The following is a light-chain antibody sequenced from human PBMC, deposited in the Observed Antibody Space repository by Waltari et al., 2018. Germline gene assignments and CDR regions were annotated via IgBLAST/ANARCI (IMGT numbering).Light chain of an antibody. CDR2: VNSDGSH. CDR1: SGHSSNV. J-gene: IGLJ3*02. CDR3: QTGGHGTWV. V-gene: IGLV4-69*01. Sequence: QLVLTQSPSASASLGASVKLTCTLSSGHSSNVIAWLQQQPKKGPRYLMKVNSDGSHNKGDEIPARFSGSSSGAERYLTISSLQSEDEVDYYCQTGGHGTWVFGGGTKLTVL.